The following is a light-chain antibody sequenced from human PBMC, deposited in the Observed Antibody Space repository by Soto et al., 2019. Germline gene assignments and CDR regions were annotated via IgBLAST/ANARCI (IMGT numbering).Light chain of an antibody. Sequence: QPVLTQPASVSGSPGQSITISCTGTSSDVGAFNYVSWYLQYPGKAPKLMIYEVGNRPSGVSNRFSGSKSGNTASLTISGLQADDEADYYCCSYASGSIYDFGTGTKLTVL. J-gene: IGLJ1*01. CDR3: CSYASGSIYD. CDR1: SSDVGAFNY. CDR2: EVG. V-gene: IGLV2-14*01.